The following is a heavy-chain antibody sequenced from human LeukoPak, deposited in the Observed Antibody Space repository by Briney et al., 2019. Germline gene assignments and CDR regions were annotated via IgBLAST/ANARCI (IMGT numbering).Heavy chain of an antibody. CDR2: MNPNSGNT. J-gene: IGHJ6*03. V-gene: IGHV1-8*01. CDR1: GYTFTSYD. Sequence: ASVKVSCKASGYTFTSYDIDWVRQATGQGLEWMGWMNPNSGNTGYAQKFQGRVTMTRNTSISTAYMELSSLRSEDTAVYYCARGVYGDYVYYYYMDVWGKGTTVTISS. CDR3: ARGVYGDYVYYYYMDV. D-gene: IGHD4-17*01.